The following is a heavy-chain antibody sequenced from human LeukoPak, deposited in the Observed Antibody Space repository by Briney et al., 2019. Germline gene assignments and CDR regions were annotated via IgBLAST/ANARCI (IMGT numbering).Heavy chain of an antibody. V-gene: IGHV1-18*01. CDR1: GYTFTSYG. CDR2: ISAYNGNT. J-gene: IGHJ4*02. D-gene: IGHD6-13*01. Sequence: GASVKVSCKASGYTFTSYGISWVRQAPGQGLEWMGWISAYNGNTNYAQKLQGRVTMTTDTSTSTAYMELRSLRSDDTAVYYCATYPYSSSWDAFDYWGQGTLVTVSS. CDR3: ATYPYSSSWDAFDY.